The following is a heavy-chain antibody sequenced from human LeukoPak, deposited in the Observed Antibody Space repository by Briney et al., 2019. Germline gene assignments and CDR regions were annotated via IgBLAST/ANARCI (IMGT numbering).Heavy chain of an antibody. Sequence: GSLRLSCAASGFTFRTYWMSWVRQAPGKGLEWVANIKQDGSEKYYVDSVKGRFTISRDNAKNSLYLQMISLRAEDTAVYYCATSSWHDYWGQGTLVTVSS. CDR3: ATSSWHDY. CDR2: IKQDGSEK. V-gene: IGHV3-7*01. CDR1: GFTFRTYW. J-gene: IGHJ4*02. D-gene: IGHD2-15*01.